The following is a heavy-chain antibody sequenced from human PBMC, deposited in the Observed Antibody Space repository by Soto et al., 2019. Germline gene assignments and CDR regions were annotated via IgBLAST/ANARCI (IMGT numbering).Heavy chain of an antibody. Sequence: QVQLVQSGTEVKKPGASVKVSCKASGYTFTSYGIGWVRQAPGQGLEWMGGISAYNGKTHYPQKFQGKVTMTTDTSTSTAYMELRSLRYDDTAVYFCAKADSNYAGRFSYYYMDVWGKGTMVTVSS. V-gene: IGHV1-18*01. CDR2: ISAYNGKT. J-gene: IGHJ6*03. D-gene: IGHD4-4*01. CDR1: GYTFTSYG. CDR3: AKADSNYAGRFSYYYMDV.